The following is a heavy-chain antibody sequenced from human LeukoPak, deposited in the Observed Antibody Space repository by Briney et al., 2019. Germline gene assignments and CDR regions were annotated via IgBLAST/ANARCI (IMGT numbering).Heavy chain of an antibody. CDR1: GFTFSNYA. J-gene: IGHJ4*02. CDR3: AKDLPSYSSGCTKFDY. CDR2: ISDTGGST. D-gene: IGHD6-19*01. Sequence: GGSLRLSYAASGFTFSNYAMSWVRQAPRKGLEWVSAISDTGGSTYYADSVKGRFTISRDNSKNTLYLQMNSLRAEDTAVYYCAKDLPSYSSGCTKFDYWGQGTLVTVSS. V-gene: IGHV3-23*01.